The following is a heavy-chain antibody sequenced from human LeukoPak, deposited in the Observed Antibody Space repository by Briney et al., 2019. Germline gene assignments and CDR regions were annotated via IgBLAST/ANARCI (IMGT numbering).Heavy chain of an antibody. Sequence: SETLSLTCTVSGGSISSYYWSWVRQPPGKGLEWIGYIYHSGSTNHNPSLKSRVTISVDTSKNQFSLKLSSVTAADTAVYYCARAHKYYYDSSGYYYRWYFDLWGRGTLVTVSS. D-gene: IGHD3-22*01. CDR1: GGSISSYY. CDR2: IYHSGST. CDR3: ARAHKYYYDSSGYYYRWYFDL. V-gene: IGHV4-59*01. J-gene: IGHJ2*01.